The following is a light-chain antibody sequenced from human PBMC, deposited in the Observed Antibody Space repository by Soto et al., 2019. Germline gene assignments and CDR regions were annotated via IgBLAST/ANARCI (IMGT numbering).Light chain of an antibody. CDR2: GAS. V-gene: IGKV3-15*01. CDR1: HSVSSS. CDR3: QHYANWPRT. J-gene: IGKJ1*01. Sequence: EIVMTQSPATLSVSPGEGVTLSCRASHSVSSSLAWYQQKPGQSPRLLIYGASTRATGIPARFSGSGSGTVFTLTISGLQSEDFAIYYCQHYANWPRTFGLGTKV.